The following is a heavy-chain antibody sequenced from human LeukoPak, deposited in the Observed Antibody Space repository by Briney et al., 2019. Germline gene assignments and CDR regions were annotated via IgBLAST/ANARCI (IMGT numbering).Heavy chain of an antibody. D-gene: IGHD2-15*01. CDR2: IKEDGGEK. CDR1: GFTFSNYW. J-gene: IGHJ4*02. CDR3: VRDRGYCSGGTCYALWDY. Sequence: GGSLRLSCAASGFTFSNYWMTWVRQAPGKGLEWVAHIKEDGGEKHYVDPVKGRFTISRDNAKNSLYLQMNSLRAEDTAMYYCVRDRGYCSGGTCYALWDYWGQGTLITVSS. V-gene: IGHV3-7*01.